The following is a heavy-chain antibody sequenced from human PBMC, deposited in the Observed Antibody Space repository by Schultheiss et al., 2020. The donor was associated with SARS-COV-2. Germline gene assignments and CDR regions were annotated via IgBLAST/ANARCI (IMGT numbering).Heavy chain of an antibody. V-gene: IGHV3-21*01. CDR3: ARGGFVWD. CDR1: GFTVSSNY. J-gene: IGHJ4*02. Sequence: GGSLRLSCAASGFTVSSNYMSWVRQAPGKGLEWVSSISSGSSYIYYADSVKGRFTISRDNAKNSLYLQMNSLRAEDTAVYYCARGGFVWDWGQGTLVTVSS. D-gene: IGHD3-16*01. CDR2: ISSGSSYI.